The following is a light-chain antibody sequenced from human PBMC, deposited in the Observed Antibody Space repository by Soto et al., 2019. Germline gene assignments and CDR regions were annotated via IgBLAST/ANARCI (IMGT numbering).Light chain of an antibody. J-gene: IGLJ1*01. CDR2: EVS. V-gene: IGLV2-14*01. Sequence: QSALTQPASVSGSPGQSITISCTGTSSDVGGYKYVSWYQQHPGKAPKLMMYEVSSRPSGVSNRFSGSKSGNTASLTISGLQAEDEADYYCSSYTSSSTLGVFGTGTKVTVL. CDR1: SSDVGGYKY. CDR3: SSYTSSSTLGV.